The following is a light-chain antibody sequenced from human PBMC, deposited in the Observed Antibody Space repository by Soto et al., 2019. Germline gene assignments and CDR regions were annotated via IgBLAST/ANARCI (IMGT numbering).Light chain of an antibody. CDR2: DAS. J-gene: IGKJ4*01. CDR1: QSISSY. CDR3: QQRSNGPPTGLT. Sequence: EIVLTQSPATLSLSPGERATLSCRASQSISSYLAWYQQKPGQAPRLLIYDASNRATGIPARFSGSGCGTDFTLTISSLEHEDYAVYYCQQRSNGPPTGLTFGGGTKVEIK. V-gene: IGKV3-11*01.